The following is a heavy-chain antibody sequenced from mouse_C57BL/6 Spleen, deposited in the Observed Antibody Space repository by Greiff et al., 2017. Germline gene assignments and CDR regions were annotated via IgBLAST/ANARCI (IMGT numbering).Heavy chain of an antibody. J-gene: IGHJ1*03. CDR1: GFTFSSYG. CDR2: ISSGGSYT. Sequence: EVQRVESGGDLVKPGGSLKLSCAASGFTFSSYGMSWVRQTPDKRLEWVATISSGGSYTYYPDSVKGRFTISRDNAKNTLYLQMSSLKSEDTAMYYCAKGTVVATGYWYFDVWGTGTTVTVSS. CDR3: AKGTVVATGYWYFDV. D-gene: IGHD1-1*01. V-gene: IGHV5-6*01.